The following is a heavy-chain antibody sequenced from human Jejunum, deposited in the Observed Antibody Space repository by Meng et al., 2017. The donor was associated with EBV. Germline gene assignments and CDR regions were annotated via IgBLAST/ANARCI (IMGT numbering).Heavy chain of an antibody. CDR1: GGSFNSGNVY. CDR2: IYYSGST. J-gene: IGHJ4*02. Sequence: QRQRQEWGPGLVKPSETLSLTCTVSGGSFNSGNVYWSWIRQPPGKGLEWIGYIYYSGSTNYIPSLKSRVTISLDTSKNQFSLKLSSVTAADTAVYYCAGLRYSGYDRAFDYWGQGALVTVSS. CDR3: AGLRYSGYDRAFDY. D-gene: IGHD5-12*01. V-gene: IGHV4-61*01.